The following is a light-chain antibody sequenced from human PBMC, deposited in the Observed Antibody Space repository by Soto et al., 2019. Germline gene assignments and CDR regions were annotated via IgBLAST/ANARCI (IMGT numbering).Light chain of an antibody. CDR3: LQHGSAPYT. V-gene: IGKV3-20*01. J-gene: IGKJ2*01. CDR1: ETIGMTF. Sequence: EIVLTQSPGTLSSSPGERATLSCTASETIGMTFLAWYQQKAGQAPRLVIYGASKTASGIPDRFSGSTSGTVFTLSISRLEPEDSAVYHCLQHGSAPYTFGQGTRLEIK. CDR2: GAS.